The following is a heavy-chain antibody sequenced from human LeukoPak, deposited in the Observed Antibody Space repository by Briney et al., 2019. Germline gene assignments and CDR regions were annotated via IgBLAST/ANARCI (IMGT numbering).Heavy chain of an antibody. Sequence: GGSLRLSCAASGFTFSIYWMSWVRQAPGKGLEWVANIKQDGSEKYYVDSVKGRFTISRDNAKNSLYLQMNSLRAEDTAVYYCARDISGFDYWGQGTLVTVSS. CDR3: ARDISGFDY. J-gene: IGHJ4*02. CDR2: IKQDGSEK. CDR1: GFTFSIYW. V-gene: IGHV3-7*01. D-gene: IGHD3-9*01.